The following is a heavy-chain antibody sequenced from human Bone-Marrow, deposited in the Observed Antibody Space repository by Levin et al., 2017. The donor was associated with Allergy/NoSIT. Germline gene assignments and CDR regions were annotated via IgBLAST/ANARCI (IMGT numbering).Heavy chain of an antibody. CDR2: INHSGST. V-gene: IGHV4-34*01. CDR3: ASSGWYRGY. J-gene: IGHJ4*02. Sequence: KGLDWIGEINHSGSTTYNPSLKSRVTISVDTSKNQFSLKLTSVTAADTAVYYCASSGWYRGYWGQGTLVTVSS. D-gene: IGHD6-19*01.